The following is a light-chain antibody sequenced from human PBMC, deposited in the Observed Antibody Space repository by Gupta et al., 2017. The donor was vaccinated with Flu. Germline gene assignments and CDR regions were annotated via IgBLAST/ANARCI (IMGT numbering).Light chain of an antibody. CDR2: DDS. J-gene: IGLJ3*02. CDR3: QVWDSSSDHPRV. CDR1: HIGSKS. Sequence: SYVLTLPPSVSVAPGHMASFTFGGNHIGSKSVHWYQKNPGQATVLVVYDDSDRPSGIPERFSGSNSGNTATLTISRVEAGDEADYYCQVWDSSSDHPRVFGGGTMLTVL. V-gene: IGLV3-21*02.